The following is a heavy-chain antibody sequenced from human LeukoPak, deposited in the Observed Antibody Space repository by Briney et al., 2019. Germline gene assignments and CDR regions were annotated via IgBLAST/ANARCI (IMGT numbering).Heavy chain of an antibody. CDR2: IYYRGIT. CDR1: GGSFNDYY. V-gene: IGHV4-34*01. J-gene: IGHJ4*02. Sequence: SETLSLTCAVYGGSFNDYYWTWIRQPPGKGLEWIGEIYYRGITNYNPSLKSRVTISIDTSKKQFSLNLTSVTAADTAVYYCARGQVYFYLFENYWGQGTLVTVSS. CDR3: ARGQVYFYLFENY. D-gene: IGHD2/OR15-2a*01.